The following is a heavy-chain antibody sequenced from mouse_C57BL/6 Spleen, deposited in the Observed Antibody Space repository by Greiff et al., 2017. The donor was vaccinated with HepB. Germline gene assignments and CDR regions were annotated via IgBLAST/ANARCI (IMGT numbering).Heavy chain of an antibody. D-gene: IGHD1-1*01. V-gene: IGHV5-9-1*02. Sequence: EVMLVESGEGLVKPGGSLKLSCAASGFTFSSYAMSWVRQTPEKRLEWVAYISSGGDYIYYADTVKGRFTISRDNARNTLYLQMSSLKSEDTAMYYCTRYYYGNAMDYWGQGTSVTVSS. J-gene: IGHJ4*01. CDR1: GFTFSSYA. CDR3: TRYYYGNAMDY. CDR2: ISSGGDYI.